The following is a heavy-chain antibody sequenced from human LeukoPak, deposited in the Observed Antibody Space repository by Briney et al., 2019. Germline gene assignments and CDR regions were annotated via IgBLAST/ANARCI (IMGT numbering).Heavy chain of an antibody. CDR1: GYTFTGYY. V-gene: IGHV1-2*02. D-gene: IGHD2-2*01. CDR3: ARDRYRAVVPAAISSFDY. Sequence: ASVKVSCKASGYTFTGYYMHWVRQAPGQGLEWMGWINPNNGGTNYAQKFQGRVTMTRDTSISTAYMDLSRLRSDDTAVYYCARDRYRAVVPAAISSFDYWGQGTLVTVSS. CDR2: INPNNGGT. J-gene: IGHJ4*02.